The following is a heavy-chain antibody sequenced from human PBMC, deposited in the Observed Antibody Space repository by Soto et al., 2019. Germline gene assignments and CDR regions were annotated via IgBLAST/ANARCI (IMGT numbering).Heavy chain of an antibody. CDR1: GFTFSSYS. D-gene: IGHD4-17*01. CDR2: ISGSGGST. J-gene: IGHJ4*02. V-gene: IGHV3-23*01. Sequence: GGSLRLSCTASGFTFSSYSMSWVRQAPGKGLEWVSAISGSGGSTYYADSVKGRFTISRDNSKNTLYLQMNSLRAEDTAVYYCAKDRGVEVTTRFFDYWGQGTLVTVSS. CDR3: AKDRGVEVTTRFFDY.